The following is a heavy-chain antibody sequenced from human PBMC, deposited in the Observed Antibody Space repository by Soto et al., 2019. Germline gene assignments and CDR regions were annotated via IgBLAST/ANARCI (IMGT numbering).Heavy chain of an antibody. CDR3: ARDVTGDYYNDGMDV. J-gene: IGHJ6*02. CDR2: IYYSGST. CDR1: GGSISCSSYY. V-gene: IGHV4-39*02. Sequence: TLSLTCTVSGGSISCSSYYWGWIRQPPGKGLEWIGSIYYSGSTYYNPSLKSRVAISADTSKNQFSLTLSSVTAADTAVYYCARDVTGDYYNDGMDVGGQGTTVTAP. D-gene: IGHD2-21*02.